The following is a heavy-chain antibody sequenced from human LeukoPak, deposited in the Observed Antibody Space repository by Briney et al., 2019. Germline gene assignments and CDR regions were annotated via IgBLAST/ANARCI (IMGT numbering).Heavy chain of an antibody. J-gene: IGHJ4*02. D-gene: IGHD2-2*01. V-gene: IGHV3-48*03. Sequence: GGSLRLSCVASGFTFSSYEMNWVRQAPGKGLEWVSCISSSGTTMYYADSVKGRFTISRDNAKNSLFLQMNSLRAEDTAVYYCARDAVPSTPPGVGSLNLAGCDYWGQGTLVSVSS. CDR3: ARDAVPSTPPGVGSLNLAGCDY. CDR2: ISSSGTTM. CDR1: GFTFSSYE.